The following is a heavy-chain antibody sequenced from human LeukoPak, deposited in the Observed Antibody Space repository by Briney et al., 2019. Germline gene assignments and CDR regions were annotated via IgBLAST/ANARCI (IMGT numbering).Heavy chain of an antibody. CDR1: GGSISSSSYY. V-gene: IGHV4-39*01. Sequence: SETLSLTCTASGGSISSSSYYWGWIRQPPGKGLEWIGNIDYSGSTYYNPSFRSRVTISVDTSKNQFSLRLSSVTAADTAVYYCARWHSSGWFRFDSWGQGTLVTVS. CDR3: ARWHSSGWFRFDS. CDR2: IDYSGST. D-gene: IGHD6-19*01. J-gene: IGHJ4*02.